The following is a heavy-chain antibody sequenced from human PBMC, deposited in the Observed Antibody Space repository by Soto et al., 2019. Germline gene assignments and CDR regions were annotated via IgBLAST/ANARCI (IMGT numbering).Heavy chain of an antibody. CDR3: ATNPSGYGEFYFDS. CDR2: MYHSGST. CDR1: GGSISSGGYS. D-gene: IGHD5-12*01. Sequence: SETLSLTCAVSGGSISSGGYSWSWIRQPPGKGLEWIGYMYHSGSTNYSPSLKSRVTISLDTSKSQVSLELSSVTAADTAVYYCATNPSGYGEFYFDSWGQGTLVTVSS. V-gene: IGHV4-30-2*01. J-gene: IGHJ4*02.